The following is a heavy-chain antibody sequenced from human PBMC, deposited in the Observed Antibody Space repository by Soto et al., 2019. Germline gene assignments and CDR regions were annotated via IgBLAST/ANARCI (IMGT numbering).Heavy chain of an antibody. CDR3: ANEYDSSGYYPDY. CDR1: GFTFSSYW. CDR2: IKSDGSGA. D-gene: IGHD3-22*01. V-gene: IGHV3-74*03. Sequence: PGGSLRLSCAASGFTFSSYWMHWVRQAPGKGLVWVSRIKSDGSGATYADSVQGRFTISRDNAKNSLDLQMNSLRAEDTAVYYCANEYDSSGYYPDYWGQGTLVTVSS. J-gene: IGHJ4*02.